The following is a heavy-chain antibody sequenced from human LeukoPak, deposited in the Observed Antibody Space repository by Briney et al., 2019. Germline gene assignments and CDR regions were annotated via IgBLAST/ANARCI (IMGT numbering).Heavy chain of an antibody. V-gene: IGHV1-69*13. CDR3: ARVFPWYYDSSGYYGDAFDI. CDR1: GGTFSSYA. J-gene: IGHJ3*02. D-gene: IGHD3-22*01. CDR2: IIPIFGTA. Sequence: ASVKVSCKASGGTFSSYAISWVRQAPGQGLEWMGGIIPIFGTASYAQKFQGRVTITADESTSTAYMELSSLRSEDTAVSYCARVFPWYYDSSGYYGDAFDIWGQGTMVTVSS.